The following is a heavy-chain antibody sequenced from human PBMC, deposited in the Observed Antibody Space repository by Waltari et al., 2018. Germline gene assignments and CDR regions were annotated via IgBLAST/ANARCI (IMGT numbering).Heavy chain of an antibody. CDR3: ARDVSGSLYYFDY. D-gene: IGHD1-26*01. V-gene: IGHV1-3*01. CDR2: INAGNGNT. Sequence: QVQLVQSGAEVKKPGASVKVSCKASGYTFTSYAMHWVRQAPGQRLEWMGWINAGNGNTKYSQKFQGRVTITSDTSASTAYMELSSLRSEDTAVYYCARDVSGSLYYFDYWGQGTLVTVSS. J-gene: IGHJ4*02. CDR1: GYTFTSYA.